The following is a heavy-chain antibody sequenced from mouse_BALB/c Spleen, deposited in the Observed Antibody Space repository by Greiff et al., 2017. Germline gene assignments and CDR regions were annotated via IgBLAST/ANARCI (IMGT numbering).Heavy chain of an antibody. V-gene: IGHV5-6*01. CDR3: ARHEDGNYVGYAMDY. D-gene: IGHD2-1*01. Sequence: EVQVVESGGDLVKPGGSLKLSCAASGFTFSSYGMSWVRQTPDKRLEWVATISSGGSYTYYPDSVKGRFTISRDNAKNTLYLQMSSLKSEDTAMYYCARHEDGNYVGYAMDYWGQGTSVTVSS. J-gene: IGHJ4*01. CDR1: GFTFSSYG. CDR2: ISSGGSYT.